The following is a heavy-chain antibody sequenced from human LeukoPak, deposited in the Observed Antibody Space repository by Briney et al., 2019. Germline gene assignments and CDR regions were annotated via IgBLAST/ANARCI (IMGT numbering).Heavy chain of an antibody. Sequence: SETLSLTCAVYGGSFSGYYWSWIRQPPGKGLEWIGEINHSGSTNYNPSLKSRVTISVDTSKNQFSLKLSSVTAADTAVYYCARSPHYDFWSGNDYWGQGTLVTVSS. J-gene: IGHJ4*02. CDR3: ARSPHYDFWSGNDY. V-gene: IGHV4-34*01. D-gene: IGHD3-3*01. CDR2: INHSGST. CDR1: GGSFSGYY.